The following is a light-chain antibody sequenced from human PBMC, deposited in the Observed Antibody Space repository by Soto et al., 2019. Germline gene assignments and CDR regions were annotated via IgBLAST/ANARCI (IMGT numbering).Light chain of an antibody. V-gene: IGKV3D-20*01. Sequence: PGERATLSCGASQRVGSTNLAWYQQKPGLAPRLLIYDASTRATGIPDRFSGSGSGTDFTLTISRLEPEDFAVYHCQQYDRSPFTFGPGTKVDIK. J-gene: IGKJ3*01. CDR1: QRVGSTN. CDR2: DAS. CDR3: QQYDRSPFT.